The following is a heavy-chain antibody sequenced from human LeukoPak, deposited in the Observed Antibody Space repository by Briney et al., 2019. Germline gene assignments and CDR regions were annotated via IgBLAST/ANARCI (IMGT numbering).Heavy chain of an antibody. J-gene: IGHJ3*02. CDR1: GYTFTSYD. CDR2: MNPNSGNT. Sequence: GASVKVSCKASGYTFTSYDINWVRQAPGQGLEWMGWMNPNSGNTGYAQKFQGRVTMNRNTSISTAYMELGSVRSEVTAVYYCARSWQYYDSSGQDPFDIWGQGTMVTVSS. CDR3: ARSWQYYDSSGQDPFDI. D-gene: IGHD3-22*01. V-gene: IGHV1-8*01.